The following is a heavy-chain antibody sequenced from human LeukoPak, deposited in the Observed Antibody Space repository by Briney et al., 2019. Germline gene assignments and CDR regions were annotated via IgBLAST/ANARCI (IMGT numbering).Heavy chain of an antibody. CDR1: GFTFNNFA. CDR3: ARVRVAGHYNDIQDVFDI. Sequence: PGGSLRLSCAASGFTFNNFAMSWVRQAPGKGLEWVSAISGSGGSTYYADSVKGRFTISRDNAKNSLYLQMNSLRVEDTALYHCARVRVAGHYNDIQDVFDIWGQGTVVTVSS. V-gene: IGHV3-23*01. J-gene: IGHJ3*02. CDR2: ISGSGGST. D-gene: IGHD3-9*01.